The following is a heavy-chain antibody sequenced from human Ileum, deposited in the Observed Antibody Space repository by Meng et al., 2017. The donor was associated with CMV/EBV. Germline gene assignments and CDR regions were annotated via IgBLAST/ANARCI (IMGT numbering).Heavy chain of an antibody. V-gene: IGHV1-46*01. D-gene: IGHD7-27*01. Sequence: ASVKVSCKASGFTFSGYFIHWVRQAPGQGLEWMGYINPSGDRTFNAQKFQGRVTVTRDSSANTVYMELSSLKSDDTAVYYCARGAWDYYCGLAVWGLGTTVTVSS. CDR2: INPSGDRT. J-gene: IGHJ6*02. CDR3: ARGAWDYYCGLAV. CDR1: GFTFSGYF.